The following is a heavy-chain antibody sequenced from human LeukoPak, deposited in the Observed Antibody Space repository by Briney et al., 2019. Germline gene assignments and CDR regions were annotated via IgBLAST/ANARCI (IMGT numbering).Heavy chain of an antibody. J-gene: IGHJ3*02. Sequence: VASVTVSCKASGHTFTGHYIHWVRQAPGQGLEWMGWIHPNSGGTTYAQKFQGRVTMTRDTSTSTVYMELSSLRSEDTAVYYCTRGRSSLYDAFDIWGQGTMVTVSS. D-gene: IGHD2-2*01. V-gene: IGHV1-2*02. CDR1: GHTFTGHY. CDR3: TRGRSSLYDAFDI. CDR2: IHPNSGGT.